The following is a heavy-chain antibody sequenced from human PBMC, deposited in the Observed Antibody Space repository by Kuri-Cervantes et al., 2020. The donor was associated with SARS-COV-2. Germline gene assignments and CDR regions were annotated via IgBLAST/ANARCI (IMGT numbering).Heavy chain of an antibody. CDR1: GGSIGSSSYY. V-gene: IGHV4-39*01. J-gene: IGHJ6*03. D-gene: IGHD3-3*01. Sequence: GSLRLSCTVSGGSIGSSSYYWGWIRQPPGKGLEWIGSIYYSGSTYYNPSLKSRVTISVDTSKNQFSLKLSSVTAADTAVYYCARYGVYYYYYYMDVWGKGTTVTVSS. CDR2: IYYSGST. CDR3: ARYGVYYYYYYMDV.